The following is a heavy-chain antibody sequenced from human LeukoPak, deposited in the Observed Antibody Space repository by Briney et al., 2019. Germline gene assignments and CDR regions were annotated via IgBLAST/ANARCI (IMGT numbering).Heavy chain of an antibody. CDR2: IYTSGST. D-gene: IGHD6-13*01. CDR1: GDSISSGSYY. CDR3: AIIAVAGAFDI. J-gene: IGHJ3*02. Sequence: PSQTLSLTCAVSGDSISSGSYYWSWIRQPAGKGLEWIGRIYTSGSTNYNPSLKSRVTISVDTSKNQFSLKLSSVTAADTAVYYCAIIAVAGAFDIWGQGTMVTVSS. V-gene: IGHV4-61*02.